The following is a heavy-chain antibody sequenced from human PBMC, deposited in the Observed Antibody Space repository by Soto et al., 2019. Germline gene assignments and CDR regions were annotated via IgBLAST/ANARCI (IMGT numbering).Heavy chain of an antibody. CDR1: GFSLTSGVG. J-gene: IGHJ4*02. D-gene: IGHD5-12*01. Sequence: QITLKESGPTLVRPPQTLTLTCTFSGFSLTSGVGVGWIRQPPGKALEWLALIYWDDDKRYLPSLKNRLTITKDTTKKQVVLTMTNVGPVDTATYFCAHIDPEIVTVGGHGGFDYWRQGTLVTVSS. CDR3: AHIDPEIVTVGGHGGFDY. V-gene: IGHV2-5*02. CDR2: IYWDDDK.